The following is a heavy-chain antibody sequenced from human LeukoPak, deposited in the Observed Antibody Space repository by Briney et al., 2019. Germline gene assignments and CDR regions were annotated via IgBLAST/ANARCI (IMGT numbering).Heavy chain of an antibody. J-gene: IGHJ6*02. CDR3: ARHGYGDYLTPEHYYGMDV. D-gene: IGHD4-17*01. CDR1: GGSISSYY. CDR2: IYYSGST. V-gene: IGHV4-59*08. Sequence: SETLSLTCTVSGGSISSYYWSWIRQPPGKGLDWIGYIYYSGSTNYNPSLKSRVTISVDTSKNQFSLKLSSVTAADTAVYYCARHGYGDYLTPEHYYGMDVWGQGTTVTVSS.